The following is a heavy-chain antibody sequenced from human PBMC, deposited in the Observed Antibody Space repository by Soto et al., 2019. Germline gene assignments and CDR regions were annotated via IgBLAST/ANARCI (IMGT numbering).Heavy chain of an antibody. D-gene: IGHD6-6*01. CDR2: IYYSGST. CDR1: GGSISSSSYY. Sequence: PSETLSLTCTVSGGSISSSSYYWGWIRQPPGKGLEWIGSIYYSGSTYYNPSLKSRVTISVDTSKNQFSLKLSSVTAADTAVYYCARHGPNGIPSSIAARLSHYYYGMDVWGQGTTVTVSS. V-gene: IGHV4-39*01. CDR3: ARHGPNGIPSSIAARLSHYYYGMDV. J-gene: IGHJ6*02.